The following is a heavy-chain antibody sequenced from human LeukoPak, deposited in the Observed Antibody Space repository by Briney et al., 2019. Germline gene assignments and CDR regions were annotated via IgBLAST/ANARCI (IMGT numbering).Heavy chain of an antibody. V-gene: IGHV1-18*01. J-gene: IGHJ6*02. CDR1: GYTFTSYG. CDR3: ARDRGSSWLKGVYYYYYGMDV. CDR2: ISAYNGNT. Sequence: ASVKVSCKASGYTFTSYGISWVRQAPGQGLEWMGWISAYNGNTNYAQKLQGRVTMTTDTSTSTAYMELRSLRSDDTAVYYCARDRGSSWLKGVYYYYYGMDVWGQGTTVTVSS. D-gene: IGHD6-13*01.